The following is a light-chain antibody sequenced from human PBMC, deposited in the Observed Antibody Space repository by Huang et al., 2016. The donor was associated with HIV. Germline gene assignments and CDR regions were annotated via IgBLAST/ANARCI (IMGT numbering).Light chain of an antibody. V-gene: IGKV3-11*01. CDR2: DAS. Sequence: EIVLTQSPATLSLSPGERATLSCRASQSVSSYLVWYQQKPGQAPRLLIYDASNRATGIPARFSGSVSGTDFTLTISSLEPEDFAVYYCQQRSNWPTFGPGTKVDIK. J-gene: IGKJ3*01. CDR1: QSVSSY. CDR3: QQRSNWPT.